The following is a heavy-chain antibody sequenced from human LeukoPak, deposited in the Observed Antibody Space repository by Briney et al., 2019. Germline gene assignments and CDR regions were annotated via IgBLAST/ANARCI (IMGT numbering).Heavy chain of an antibody. V-gene: IGHV3-74*01. D-gene: IGHD4-17*01. CDR2: INMDGSIT. J-gene: IGHJ4*02. Sequence: GGSLRLSCAVSGFTFSNYWMHWVRQSPGKGLVWVSRINMDGSITTFADSVKGRFTIPRDNAKNTLYLQMNSLRAEDTAVYYCSRARGDYRYFDYWGQGTLVTVSS. CDR1: GFTFSNYW. CDR3: SRARGDYRYFDY.